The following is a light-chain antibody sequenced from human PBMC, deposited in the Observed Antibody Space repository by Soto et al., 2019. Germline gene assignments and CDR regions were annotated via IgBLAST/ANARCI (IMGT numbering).Light chain of an antibody. CDR1: QSIGTY. CDR3: QQRSNSPPTWT. J-gene: IGKJ1*01. Sequence: EIVLTQSPATLSLSPGDRATLSCRASQSIGTYLAWYQQKPGQAPRLLIYDPSNRATGIPARFSGSGSGTDFTLTISSLEPEDFAVYFCQQRSNSPPTWTYGQGTKVEIK. CDR2: DPS. V-gene: IGKV3-11*01.